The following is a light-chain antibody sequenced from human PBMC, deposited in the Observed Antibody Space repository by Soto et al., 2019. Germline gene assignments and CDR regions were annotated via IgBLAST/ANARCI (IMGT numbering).Light chain of an antibody. CDR3: CSYAGSYTFGV. J-gene: IGLJ1*01. V-gene: IGLV2-11*01. CDR1: SSDVGGYNY. Sequence: QSALTQPRSVSGSPGQSVTISCTGTSSDVGGYNYVSWYQQHPGKAPKLMIYDVSKRPSGDPDRFSGSKSGNTASLTISGLQAEDEADYYCCSYAGSYTFGVFGTGTKLTVL. CDR2: DVS.